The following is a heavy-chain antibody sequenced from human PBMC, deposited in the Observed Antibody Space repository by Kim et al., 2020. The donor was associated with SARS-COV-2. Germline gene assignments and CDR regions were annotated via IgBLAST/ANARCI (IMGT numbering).Heavy chain of an antibody. V-gene: IGHV3-30*18. CDR1: GFTFSSYG. Sequence: GGSLRLSCAASGFTFSSYGMHWVRQAPGKGLEWVAVISYDGSNKYYADSVKGRFTISRDNSKNTLYLQMNSLRAEDTAVYYCAKDQGGTIWFGELHNPWNWFDPWGQGTLVTVSS. CDR2: ISYDGSNK. J-gene: IGHJ5*02. CDR3: AKDQGGTIWFGELHNPWNWFDP. D-gene: IGHD3-10*01.